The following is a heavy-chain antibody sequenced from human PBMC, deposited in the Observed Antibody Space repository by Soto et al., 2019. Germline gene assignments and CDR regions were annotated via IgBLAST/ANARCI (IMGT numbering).Heavy chain of an antibody. CDR2: IIGSGTAT. CDR1: GFTFTNYA. Sequence: EVQLLESGGGLVQPGGSLRLSCAASGFTFTNYAMSWVRQAPGKGLEWVSAIIGSGTATYHADSVKGRFTISRDNSKNTLYLQMNSLRAEDTAVYDCAKDAGATALLYFDCWGQGALVTVSS. V-gene: IGHV3-23*01. J-gene: IGHJ4*02. D-gene: IGHD1-26*01. CDR3: AKDAGATALLYFDC.